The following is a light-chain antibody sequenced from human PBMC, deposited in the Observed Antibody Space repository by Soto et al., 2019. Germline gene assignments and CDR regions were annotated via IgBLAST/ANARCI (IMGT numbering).Light chain of an antibody. J-gene: IGLJ2*01. V-gene: IGLV1-40*01. Sequence: QAVVTQPPSVSGAPGQRATISCTGSSSNIGAGYDVHWYQQLPGTAPKLLIYGNSNRPSGVPDRFSGSKSGTSASLAITGLQAEDEADYYCQSYDSSLSGPVVFGGGTKVTVL. CDR3: QSYDSSLSGPVV. CDR2: GNS. CDR1: SSNIGAGYD.